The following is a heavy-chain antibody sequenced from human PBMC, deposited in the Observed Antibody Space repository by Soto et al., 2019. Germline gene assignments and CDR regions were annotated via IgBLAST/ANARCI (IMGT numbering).Heavy chain of an antibody. D-gene: IGHD4-17*01. J-gene: IGHJ4*02. CDR3: ARLLTVAKGDFDY. Sequence: QVQLVESGGGVVQPGRSLRLSCAASGFTFSSYAMHWVRQAPGKGLEWVAVISYDGSNKYYADSVKGRFTISRDNSKNTLYLQMNSLRAEDTAVYYCARLLTVAKGDFDYWGQGTLVTVSS. CDR1: GFTFSSYA. V-gene: IGHV3-30-3*01. CDR2: ISYDGSNK.